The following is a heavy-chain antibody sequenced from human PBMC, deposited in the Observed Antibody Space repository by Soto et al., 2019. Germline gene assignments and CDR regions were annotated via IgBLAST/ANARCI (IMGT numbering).Heavy chain of an antibody. CDR1: GFTFSDYA. Sequence: GGSLRLSCAASGFTFSDYAMHWVRQAPGKGLEWVAVTSYDGSNKYYADSVKGRFTISRDNSKNTLYVQMTSPRVEDTAVYFCARDTRYSSGYYDSWGQGTLVTVSS. D-gene: IGHD6-19*01. CDR2: TSYDGSNK. V-gene: IGHV3-30-3*01. J-gene: IGHJ4*02. CDR3: ARDTRYSSGYYDS.